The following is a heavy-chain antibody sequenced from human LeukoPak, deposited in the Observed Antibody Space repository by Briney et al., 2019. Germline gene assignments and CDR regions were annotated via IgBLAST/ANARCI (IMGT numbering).Heavy chain of an antibody. D-gene: IGHD3-10*01. Sequence: GGSLRLSCAASGFTVSSNYMSWVRQAPGKGLEWVSVIYSGGSTYYADSVKGRFTIFRDNSKNTLFLQMNSLRPEDTAVYYCAKDWNYYGSGSYYDSWGYWGQGTLVTVSS. V-gene: IGHV3-66*02. CDR3: AKDWNYYGSGSYYDSWGY. J-gene: IGHJ4*02. CDR1: GFTVSSNY. CDR2: IYSGGST.